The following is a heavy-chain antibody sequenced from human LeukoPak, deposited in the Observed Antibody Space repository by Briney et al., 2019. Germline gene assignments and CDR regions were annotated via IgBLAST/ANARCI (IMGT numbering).Heavy chain of an antibody. J-gene: IGHJ4*02. CDR1: GGTFSSYA. Sequence: ASVKVSCKASGGTFSSYAISWVRQAPGQGLEWMGGIIPIFGTANYAQKFQGRVTITADESTSTAYMELSSLRSEDTAVYYCARVLHYDSSGYYYRGDDYWGQGTLVTVSS. CDR3: ARVLHYDSSGYYYRGDDY. CDR2: IIPIFGTA. V-gene: IGHV1-69*13. D-gene: IGHD3-22*01.